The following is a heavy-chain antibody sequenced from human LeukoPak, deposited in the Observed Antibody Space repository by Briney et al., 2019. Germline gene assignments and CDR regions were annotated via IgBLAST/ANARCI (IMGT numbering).Heavy chain of an antibody. D-gene: IGHD2-2*01. V-gene: IGHV1-69*05. CDR3: ARDRPGIYCSSTSCHRGWFDP. CDR2: IIPIFGTA. J-gene: IGHJ5*02. CDR1: GGTFSSYA. Sequence: SVKVSCKASGGTFSSYAISWVRRAPGQGLEWMGGIIPIFGTANYAQKFQGRVTITTDESTSTAYMELSSLRSEDTAVYYCARDRPGIYCSSTSCHRGWFDPWGQGTLVTVSS.